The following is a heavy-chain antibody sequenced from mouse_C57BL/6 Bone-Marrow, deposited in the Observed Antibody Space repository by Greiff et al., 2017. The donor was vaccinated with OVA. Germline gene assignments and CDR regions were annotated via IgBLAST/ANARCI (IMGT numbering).Heavy chain of an antibody. CDR1: GYTFTGYW. D-gene: IGHD2-4*01. Sequence: VQLQQPGAELVRPGTSVKLSCKASGYTFTGYWMHWVKQRPGQGLEWIGVIDPSDSYTNYNQKFKGKATLTVDTSSSTAYMQLSSLTSEDSAVYYCARSGFMITTETEYYYAMDYWGQGTSVTVSS. J-gene: IGHJ4*01. V-gene: IGHV1-59*01. CDR3: ARSGFMITTETEYYYAMDY. CDR2: IDPSDSYT.